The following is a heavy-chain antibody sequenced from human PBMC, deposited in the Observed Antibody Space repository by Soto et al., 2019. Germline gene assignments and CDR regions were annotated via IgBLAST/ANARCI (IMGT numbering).Heavy chain of an antibody. J-gene: IGHJ5*02. V-gene: IGHV4-34*01. CDR2: INHSGST. CDR1: GGSFSGYY. Sequence: QVQLQQWGAGLLKPSETLSLTCAVYGGSFSGYYWSWIRQPPGKGLEWIGEINHSGSTNYNPSLKSRVTISVDTSKNQFSLKLSSVTAADTAVYYCARGTGVKNWFDPWGQGTLVTVSS. D-gene: IGHD7-27*01. CDR3: ARGTGVKNWFDP.